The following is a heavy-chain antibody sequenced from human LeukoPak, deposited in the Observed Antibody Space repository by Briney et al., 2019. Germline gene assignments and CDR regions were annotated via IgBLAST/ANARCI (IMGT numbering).Heavy chain of an antibody. CDR1: GFPFYSYW. J-gene: IGHJ4*02. CDR2: IRHNGSTK. D-gene: IGHD6-13*01. V-gene: IGHV3-7*03. CDR3: ARSVPYGTTWYGRSDC. Sequence: GGSLRLSCTASGFPFYSYWMTWVRQTPGKGLEWVANIRHNGSTKYYVDSVKGRFTISRDNAMNSLYLQMDSLRVEDTAIYYCARSVPYGTTWYGRSDCWGQGTQVTVSS.